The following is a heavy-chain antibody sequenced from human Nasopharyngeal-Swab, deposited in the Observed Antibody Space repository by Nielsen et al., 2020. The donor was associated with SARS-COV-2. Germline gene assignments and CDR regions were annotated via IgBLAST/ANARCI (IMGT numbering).Heavy chain of an antibody. J-gene: IGHJ5*02. CDR1: GFTFSSYA. D-gene: IGHD2-15*01. CDR3: AKQFNVVVAATGGSWFDP. Sequence: GESLKISCAASGFTFSSYAMSWVRQAPGMGLEWVSGTSGSGGSTYYADSVKGRFTLSRDNSKNTLYLQMNSLRAEDTAVYYCAKQFNVVVAATGGSWFDPWGQGTLVTVSS. CDR2: TSGSGGST. V-gene: IGHV3-23*01.